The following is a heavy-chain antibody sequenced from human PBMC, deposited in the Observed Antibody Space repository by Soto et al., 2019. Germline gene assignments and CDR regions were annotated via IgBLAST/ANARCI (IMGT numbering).Heavy chain of an antibody. J-gene: IGHJ4*02. CDR3: ARAPTDYSHDY. D-gene: IGHD4-4*01. Sequence: QLQLQESGPGLVKPSETLSLTCTVSGGSIITTTYYWGWLRQPPGKGLEWIGSVYYSGSTYYNPSLKIRVTISVDTSMNQFSLMLSSVTAADTAVYFCARAPTDYSHDYWGLGNLVTVSS. CDR1: GGSIITTTYY. CDR2: VYYSGST. V-gene: IGHV4-39*01.